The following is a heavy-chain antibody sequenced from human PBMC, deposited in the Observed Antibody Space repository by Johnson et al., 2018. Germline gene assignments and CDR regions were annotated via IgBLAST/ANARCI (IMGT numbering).Heavy chain of an antibody. CDR2: INQDGSAK. D-gene: IGHD1-26*01. CDR1: GFTFSRYW. J-gene: IGHJ4*02. Sequence: VQLQESGGGLVQPGESLRLSCAASGFTFSRYWLSWVRQAQGKGLEWVANINQDGSAKYYVDSVKGRFTISRENAENSLYLQMNSLGAADTAVYYFAGDVGEDYGPFANWGQGTLVTGSS. V-gene: IGHV3-7*01. CDR3: AGDVGEDYGPFAN.